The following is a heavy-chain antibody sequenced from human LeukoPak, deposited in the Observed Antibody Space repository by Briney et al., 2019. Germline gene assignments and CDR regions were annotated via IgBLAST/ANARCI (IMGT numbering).Heavy chain of an antibody. V-gene: IGHV4-38-2*01. CDR2: IYHTGNT. J-gene: IGHJ4*02. CDR1: GYPISSGYY. Sequence: SETLSLTCAVSGYPISSGYYWGWIRQPPGKGLEWIGSIYHTGNTYYNPSLKSRVTVSVDTSKNQFSLKLSSVTAADTAVYYCARVPLEGYFDYWGQGTLVTVSS. CDR3: ARVPLEGYFDY.